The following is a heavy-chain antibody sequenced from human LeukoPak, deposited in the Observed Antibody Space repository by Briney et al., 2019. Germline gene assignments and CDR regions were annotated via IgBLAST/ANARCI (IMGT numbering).Heavy chain of an antibody. D-gene: IGHD3-9*01. CDR2: ISSSSSYI. CDR1: GFTFSSYS. Sequence: GGSLRLSCAASGFTFSSYSMNWVRQAPGKGLEWVSSISSSSSYIYYANSVNGRFTISRDNTKNSLYLQMNRLRAEDTAVYYCARDDYYDMWAGLPGLDYWGQGTLVTVSS. V-gene: IGHV3-21*01. CDR3: ARDDYYDMWAGLPGLDY. J-gene: IGHJ4*02.